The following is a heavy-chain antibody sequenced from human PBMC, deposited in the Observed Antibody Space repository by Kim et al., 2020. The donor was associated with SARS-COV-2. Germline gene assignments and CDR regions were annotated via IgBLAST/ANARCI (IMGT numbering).Heavy chain of an antibody. D-gene: IGHD1-26*01. Sequence: VKGRFTISRDNAKNSLYLQMNSLRDEDTAVYYCAQESSGSYLSGAGYFDYWGQGTLVTVSS. V-gene: IGHV3-48*02. CDR3: AQESSGSYLSGAGYFDY. J-gene: IGHJ4*02.